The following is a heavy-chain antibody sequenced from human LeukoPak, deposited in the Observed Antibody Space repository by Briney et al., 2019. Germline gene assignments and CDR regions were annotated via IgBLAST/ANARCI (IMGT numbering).Heavy chain of an antibody. CDR2: ISWNSGSI. D-gene: IGHD3-22*01. J-gene: IGHJ4*02. CDR3: AKDISYYDSSGYFDY. V-gene: IGHV3-9*01. CDR1: GFTFDDYA. Sequence: GGSLRLSCAASGFTFDDYAMHWVRQAPGKGLESVSGISWNSGSIGYADSVKGRFTISRDNARNSLYLQMKSQRAEDTALYYCAKDISYYDSSGYFDYWGQGTLVTVSS.